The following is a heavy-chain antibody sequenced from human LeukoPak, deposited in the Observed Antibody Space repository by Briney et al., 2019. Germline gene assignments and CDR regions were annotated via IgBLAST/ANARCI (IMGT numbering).Heavy chain of an antibody. CDR2: ISSSSSYI. CDR3: ARDLGYYDSSGYYPGDYYMDV. Sequence: GGSLRLSCAASGFTFSSYSMNWVRQAPGKGLEWVSSISSSSSYIYYADSVKGRFTISRDNAKNSLYLQMNSLRAEDTAVYYCARDLGYYDSSGYYPGDYYMDVWGKGTTVTISS. CDR1: GFTFSSYS. D-gene: IGHD3-22*01. J-gene: IGHJ6*03. V-gene: IGHV3-21*01.